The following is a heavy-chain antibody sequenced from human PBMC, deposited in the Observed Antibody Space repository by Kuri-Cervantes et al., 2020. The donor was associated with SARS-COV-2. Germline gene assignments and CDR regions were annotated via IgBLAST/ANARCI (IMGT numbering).Heavy chain of an antibody. V-gene: IGHV5-10-1*01. Sequence: GESPKISCKGSGYRFSNYWINWVRQMPGKGLEWMGRMDLSDSYTNYSTSFQGHVTISVDKSISTAYLQWSSLKASDTAIYYSAGTYSSSSPVYWGQGTLVTVSS. CDR1: GYRFSNYW. J-gene: IGHJ4*02. D-gene: IGHD6-6*01. CDR3: AGTYSSSSPVY. CDR2: MDLSDSYT.